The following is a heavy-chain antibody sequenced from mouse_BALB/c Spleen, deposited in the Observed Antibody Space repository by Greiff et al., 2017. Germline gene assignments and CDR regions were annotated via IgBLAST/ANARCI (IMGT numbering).Heavy chain of an antibody. Sequence: EVHLVESGGGLVKPGGSLKLSCAASGFAFSSYDMSWVRQTPGKRLEWVAYISSGGGSTYYPDTVKGRFTISRDNAKNTLYLQMSSLKSEDTAMYYCARHGYYYAMDYWGQGTSVTVSS. CDR2: ISSGGGST. J-gene: IGHJ4*01. D-gene: IGHD1-2*01. CDR1: GFAFSSYD. CDR3: ARHGYYYAMDY. V-gene: IGHV5-12-1*01.